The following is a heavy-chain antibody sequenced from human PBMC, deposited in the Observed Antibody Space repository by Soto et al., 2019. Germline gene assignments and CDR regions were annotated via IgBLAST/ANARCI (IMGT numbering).Heavy chain of an antibody. CDR2: IIPILGIA. V-gene: IGHV1-69*02. CDR3: ARAGSCSSTSCYAGWFDP. Sequence: VQLVQSGAEVKKPGSSVKVSCKASGGTFSSYTISWVRQAPGQGLEWMGRIIPILGIANYAQKFQGRVTITADKSTSTAYMELSSLRSEDTAVYYCARAGSCSSTSCYAGWFDPWGQGTLVTVSS. D-gene: IGHD2-2*01. CDR1: GGTFSSYT. J-gene: IGHJ5*02.